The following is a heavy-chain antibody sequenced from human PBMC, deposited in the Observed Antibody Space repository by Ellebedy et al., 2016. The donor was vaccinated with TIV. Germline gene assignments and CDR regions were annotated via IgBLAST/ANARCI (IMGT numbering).Heavy chain of an antibody. V-gene: IGHV3-30*03. Sequence: GESLKISCVASGFTFRSHGIYWVRQAPGKGLEWVVVISSDGSNKYYADSVKGRFTISRDNSKNTLYLQMNSLRTDDMAVYYCARGGSSGSSDYWGQGTLVTVSS. CDR1: GFTFRSHG. CDR3: ARGGSSGSSDY. CDR2: ISSDGSNK. D-gene: IGHD3-10*01. J-gene: IGHJ4*02.